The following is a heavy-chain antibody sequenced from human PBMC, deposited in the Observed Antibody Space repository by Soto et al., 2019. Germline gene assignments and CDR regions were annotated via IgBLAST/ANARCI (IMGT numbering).Heavy chain of an antibody. CDR3: ARVDPDYYDSSGYSGTFDY. CDR2: IWYDGSNK. V-gene: IGHV3-33*01. CDR1: GFTFSSYG. D-gene: IGHD3-22*01. J-gene: IGHJ4*02. Sequence: QVQLVESGGGVVQPGRSLRLSRAASGFTFSSYGMHWVRQAPGKGLEWVAVIWYDGSNKYYADSVKGRFTISRDNSKNTLYLQMNSLRAEDTAVYYCARVDPDYYDSSGYSGTFDYWGQGTLVTVSS.